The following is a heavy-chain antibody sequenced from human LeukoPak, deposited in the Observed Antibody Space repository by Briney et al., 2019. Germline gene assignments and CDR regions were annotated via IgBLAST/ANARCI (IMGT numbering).Heavy chain of an antibody. J-gene: IGHJ6*02. D-gene: IGHD2-15*01. CDR3: AKNLYCGGGSCYPSALGMDV. V-gene: IGHV3-23*01. CDR1: GFNFSQQY. CDR2: ISGSGNRT. Sequence: PGGSLRLSCAAPGFNFSQQYMTSVRQTPGKGLEWVSSISGSGNRTCYADYVKGRFTISRDNSKTTLFLQMNSLRGEDTAVYYCAKNLYCGGGSCYPSALGMDVWGQGTTVTVSS.